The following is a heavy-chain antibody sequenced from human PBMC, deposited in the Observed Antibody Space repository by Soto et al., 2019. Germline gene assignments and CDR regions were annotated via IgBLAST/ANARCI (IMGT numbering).Heavy chain of an antibody. Sequence: LSLTCTVSGGSISSNYWTWIRQPPGEGLEWIGYVYNSGSTNYNPSLKSRVTISEDTSKSQFSLKVNSMTAADTAVYYCARYRREAVAGYTLDNWGQGILVTVSS. J-gene: IGHJ4*02. CDR2: VYNSGST. CDR3: ARYRREAVAGYTLDN. CDR1: GGSISSNY. V-gene: IGHV4-59*01. D-gene: IGHD6-13*01.